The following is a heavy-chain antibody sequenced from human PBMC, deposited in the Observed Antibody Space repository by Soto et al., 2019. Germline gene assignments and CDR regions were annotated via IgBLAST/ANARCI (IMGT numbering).Heavy chain of an antibody. CDR3: ARVRSGTYNAFDL. CDR2: LSSESTFI. CDR1: GFTFSTCY. V-gene: IGHV3-11*06. D-gene: IGHD1-26*01. Sequence: PGGSLRLSCAASGFTFSTCYMNWVRQAPGKGLEWVSFLSSESTFISYADSVKGRFTIARDNSKKSLFLQMDSLRVEDTAVYYCARVRSGTYNAFDLWGQGTVVTVSS. J-gene: IGHJ3*01.